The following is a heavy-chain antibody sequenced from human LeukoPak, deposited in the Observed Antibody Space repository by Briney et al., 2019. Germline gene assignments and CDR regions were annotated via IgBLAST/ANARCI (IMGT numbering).Heavy chain of an antibody. D-gene: IGHD1-14*01. CDR2: ISGSGGST. CDR3: ATGSVPGWFDP. V-gene: IGHV3-23*01. J-gene: IGHJ5*02. CDR1: GFTFSSYA. Sequence: GGSLRLSCAASGFTFSSYAMSWVRQAPGKGLEGVSAISGSGGSTYYADSVKGRFTISRDNSKNTLYLQMNSLRAEDTAVYYCATGSVPGWFDPWGQGTLVTVSS.